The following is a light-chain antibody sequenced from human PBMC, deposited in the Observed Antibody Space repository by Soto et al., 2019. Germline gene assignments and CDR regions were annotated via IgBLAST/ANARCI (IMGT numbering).Light chain of an antibody. CDR2: DVT. V-gene: IGLV2-8*01. CDR1: KSVIGSYNY. CDR3: SSYAGNNIRV. J-gene: IGLJ1*01. Sequence: QSVLTQPPSASGPPGQSVIISCTGSKSVIGSYNYVSCYQQHPGKPPKLIIYDVTERPSGVPDRFSGSKSGNTASLTVSGLQADDEADYYCSSYAGNNIRVFGTGTKVTVL.